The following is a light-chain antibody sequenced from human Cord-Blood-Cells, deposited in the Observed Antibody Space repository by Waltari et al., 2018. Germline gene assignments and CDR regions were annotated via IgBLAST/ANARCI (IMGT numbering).Light chain of an antibody. Sequence: SYELTQPPSVSVPPGQTASITCSGDKLGEKYACWYQQKQGQSPVLVIYQDSKRPSGIPERFSGSNSGNTATLTISGTQAMDEADYYCQAWDSSTAVFGGGTKLTVL. J-gene: IGLJ3*02. CDR2: QDS. CDR3: QAWDSSTAV. CDR1: KLGEKY. V-gene: IGLV3-1*01.